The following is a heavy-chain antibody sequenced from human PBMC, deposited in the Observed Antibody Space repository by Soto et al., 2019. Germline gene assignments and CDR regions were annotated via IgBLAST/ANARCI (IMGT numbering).Heavy chain of an antibody. Sequence: QVQLVQSGAEVKKPGASVKVSCKASGYTFTSYAMHWVRQAPGQRLEWMGWINAGNGNRKYSQKFQGRVTITRETSASPAYMELSSLRSEDTAVYYCARDLAMDVWGQGTTVTVSS. CDR1: GYTFTSYA. CDR3: ARDLAMDV. V-gene: IGHV1-3*01. CDR2: INAGNGNR. J-gene: IGHJ6*02. D-gene: IGHD3-16*01.